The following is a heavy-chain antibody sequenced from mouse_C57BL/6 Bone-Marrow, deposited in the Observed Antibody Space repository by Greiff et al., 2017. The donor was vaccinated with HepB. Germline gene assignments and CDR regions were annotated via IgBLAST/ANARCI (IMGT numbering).Heavy chain of an antibody. V-gene: IGHV1-81*01. D-gene: IGHD1-1*01. J-gene: IGHJ4*01. CDR2: IYPRSGNT. Sequence: VKLMESGAELARPGASVKLSCKASGYTFTSYGISWVKQRTGQGLEWIGEIYPRSGNTYYNEKFKGKATLTADKSSSTAYMELRSLTSEDSAVYFCARSGQFITTVVAKGYYAMDYWGQGTSVTVSS. CDR3: ARSGQFITTVVAKGYYAMDY. CDR1: GYTFTSYG.